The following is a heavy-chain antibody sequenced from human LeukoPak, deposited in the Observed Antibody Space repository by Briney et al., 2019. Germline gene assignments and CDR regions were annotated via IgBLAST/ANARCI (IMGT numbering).Heavy chain of an antibody. Sequence: SGGSLRLSCAASGFTFSDHYMDWVRQAPGKGLEWVAVTSSDLNVKLYADSVKGRFTISRDNSRSTLYLQMNSLRPEDTAIYYCAREGYYGSGSPPSLYFDYWGQGTLVTVSS. D-gene: IGHD3-10*01. CDR1: GFTFSDHY. J-gene: IGHJ4*02. CDR2: TSSDLNVK. CDR3: AREGYYGSGSPPSLYFDY. V-gene: IGHV3-30*03.